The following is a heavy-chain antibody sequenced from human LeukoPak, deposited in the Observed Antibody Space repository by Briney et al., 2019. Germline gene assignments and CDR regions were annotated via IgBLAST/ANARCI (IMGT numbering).Heavy chain of an antibody. CDR1: GGTFSSYA. CDR2: IIPIFGTA. V-gene: IGHV1-69*05. CDR3: ALIYGSSWYKPPSRFDY. J-gene: IGHJ4*02. Sequence: SVKVSCKASGGTFSSYAISWVRQAPGQGLEWMGGIIPIFGTANYAQKFQGRVTITTDESTSTAYMELSSLRSEDTAVYYCALIYGSSWYKPPSRFDYWGQGTLVTVSS. D-gene: IGHD6-13*01.